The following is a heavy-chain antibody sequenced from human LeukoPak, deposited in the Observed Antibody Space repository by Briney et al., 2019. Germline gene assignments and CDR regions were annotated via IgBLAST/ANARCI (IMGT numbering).Heavy chain of an antibody. CDR3: ARETVTTGHGMDV. CDR1: GGSISSYY. D-gene: IGHD4-17*01. V-gene: IGHV4-59*01. CDR2: IYYSGST. J-gene: IGHJ6*02. Sequence: SGTLSLTCTVSGGSISSYYWTWIRQPPGKGLEWIGYIYYSGSTNYNPSLKSRVTISVDTSKNQFSLKLSSVTAADTAVYYCARETVTTGHGMDVWGQGTTVTVSS.